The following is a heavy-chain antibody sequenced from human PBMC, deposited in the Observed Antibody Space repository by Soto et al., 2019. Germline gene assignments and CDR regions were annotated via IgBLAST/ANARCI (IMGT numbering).Heavy chain of an antibody. J-gene: IGHJ4*02. D-gene: IGHD6-19*01. Sequence: GGSLRLSCAASGFTFSSYSMHWVRQAPGKGLEWVAVISYEGSNKDYADSVKGRFTISRDNSKNTLYLQMDSLRPEDTAVYYCATGGSAWSVGGYFDYWGQGTLVTVSS. V-gene: IGHV3-30-3*01. CDR1: GFTFSSYS. CDR3: ATGGSAWSVGGYFDY. CDR2: ISYEGSNK.